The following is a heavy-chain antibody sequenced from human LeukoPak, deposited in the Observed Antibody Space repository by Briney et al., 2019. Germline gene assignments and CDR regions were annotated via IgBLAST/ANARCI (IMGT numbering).Heavy chain of an antibody. J-gene: IGHJ4*02. CDR1: GYTFTSYG. CDR2: INPSGGST. V-gene: IGHV1-46*01. D-gene: IGHD6-13*01. CDR3: ATRSWLDY. Sequence: ASVKVSCKASGYTFTSYGINWVRQAPGQGLEWMGIINPSGGSTSYAQKFQGRVTMTRDTSTSTVYMELSSLRSDDTAVYYCATRSWLDYWGQGTLVTVSS.